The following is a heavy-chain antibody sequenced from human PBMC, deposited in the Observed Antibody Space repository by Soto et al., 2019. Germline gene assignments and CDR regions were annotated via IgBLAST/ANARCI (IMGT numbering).Heavy chain of an antibody. CDR3: AKGLRHLGDY. CDR2: ISGSGGTA. Sequence: EVQLLESGGGLVQPGGSLRLSCAASGFTFFTYAMSWVRQAPGKGLEWVSGISGSGGTADYADSVKGRFTISRDNSRDTLYLQMNSLRAEDTAVYYCAKGLRHLGDYWGQGALVTVSS. D-gene: IGHD7-27*01. V-gene: IGHV3-23*01. J-gene: IGHJ4*02. CDR1: GFTFFTYA.